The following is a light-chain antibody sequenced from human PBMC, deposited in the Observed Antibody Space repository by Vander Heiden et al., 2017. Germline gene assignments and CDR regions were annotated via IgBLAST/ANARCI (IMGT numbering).Light chain of an antibody. CDR3: QSADSSGTHV. CDR1: ALQKQY. J-gene: IGLJ2*01. Sequence: SYELTQPPSVSVSPGQTARITCSGDALQKQYAYWYQQKPGQAPVLVIYKDSERPAGIPERFSGSSSGTTVTLTISGVQEEDEADYYCQSADSSGTHVFGGGTKLTVL. V-gene: IGLV3-25*03. CDR2: KDS.